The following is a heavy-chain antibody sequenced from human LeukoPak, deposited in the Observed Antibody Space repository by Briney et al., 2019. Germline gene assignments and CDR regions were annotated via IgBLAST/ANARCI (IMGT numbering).Heavy chain of an antibody. D-gene: IGHD4-17*01. J-gene: IGHJ4*02. V-gene: IGHV4-59*01. CDR2: IYYRGST. Sequence: PSETLSLTCTVSGGSISSYCWSWIRQPPGKGLEWVGYIYYRGSTNYNPSLKSRVTISVDTSKNQFSLKLSSVTAADTAVYYSARDFLRDSGEPFDSWGQGTLVTVSS. CDR3: ARDFLRDSGEPFDS. CDR1: GGSISSYC.